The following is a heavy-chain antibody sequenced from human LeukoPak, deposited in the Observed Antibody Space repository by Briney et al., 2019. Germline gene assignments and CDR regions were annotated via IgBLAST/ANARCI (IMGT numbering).Heavy chain of an antibody. CDR3: ARERTAARNRFDP. D-gene: IGHD6-6*01. CDR2: INLNSGGT. V-gene: IGHV1-2*02. J-gene: IGHJ5*02. CDR1: GYTFTGYY. Sequence: GASVTVSCKASGYTFTGYYMHWVRQAPGQGLEWMGWINLNSGGTNFAQKFQGRVTMTRDTSISTAYMELSRLRSDDTAVYYCARERTAARNRFDPWGQGTLVTVSS.